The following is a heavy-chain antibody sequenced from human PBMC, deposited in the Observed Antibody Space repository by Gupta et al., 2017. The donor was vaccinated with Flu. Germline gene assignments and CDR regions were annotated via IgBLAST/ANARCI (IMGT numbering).Heavy chain of an antibody. CDR2: IWPGDSDT. V-gene: IGHV5-51*01. Sequence: YWIGWVRQMPGKGLEWMGIIWPGDSDTRYSPSFQGQVTISADKSISTAYLQWSSLKASDTAIYYCARRRSSDYSSNVLDYWGKGTLVTVSS. J-gene: IGHJ4*02. CDR3: ARRRSSDYSSNVLDY. D-gene: IGHD4-4*01. CDR1: YW.